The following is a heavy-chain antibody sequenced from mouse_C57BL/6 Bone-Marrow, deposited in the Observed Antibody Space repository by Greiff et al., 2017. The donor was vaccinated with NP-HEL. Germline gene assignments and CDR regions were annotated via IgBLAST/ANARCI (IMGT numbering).Heavy chain of an antibody. V-gene: IGHV14-4*01. CDR3: SMGYFDY. CDR2: IDPENGDT. Sequence: VQLQQSGAELVRPGASVKLSCTASGFNIKDDYMHWVKQRPEQGLEWIGWIDPENGDTEYASKFQGKATITADTSSNTAYLQLSSLTSEETAVYYCSMGYFDYWGQGTTLTVSS. CDR1: GFNIKDDY. J-gene: IGHJ2*01.